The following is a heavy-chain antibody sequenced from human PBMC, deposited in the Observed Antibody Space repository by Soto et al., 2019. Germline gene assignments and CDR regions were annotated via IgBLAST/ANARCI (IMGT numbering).Heavy chain of an antibody. Sequence: GGSLRLSCAGSGFTFGTYSMNWVRQAAGKGLEWIAYISYDSDTIQYADSVKGLFTISRDNAKNSLYLQMNSLRDEDTAVYYCARLYYDYVWGQGTTVTVSS. CDR2: ISYDSDTI. CDR3: ARLYYDYV. D-gene: IGHD3-3*01. CDR1: GFTFGTYS. J-gene: IGHJ6*02. V-gene: IGHV3-48*02.